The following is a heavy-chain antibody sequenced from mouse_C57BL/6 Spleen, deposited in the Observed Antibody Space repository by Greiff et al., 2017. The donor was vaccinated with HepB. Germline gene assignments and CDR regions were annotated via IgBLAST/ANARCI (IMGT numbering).Heavy chain of an antibody. V-gene: IGHV1-52*01. CDR3: ARRAYSNYLDY. D-gene: IGHD2-5*01. CDR2: IDPSDSET. CDR1: GYTFTSYW. J-gene: IGHJ2*01. Sequence: QVQLKQPGAELVRPGSSVKLSCKASGYTFTSYWMHWVKQRPIQGLEWIGNIDPSDSETHYNQKFKDKATLTVDKSSSTAYMQLSSLTSEDSAVYYCARRAYSNYLDYWGQGTTLTVSS.